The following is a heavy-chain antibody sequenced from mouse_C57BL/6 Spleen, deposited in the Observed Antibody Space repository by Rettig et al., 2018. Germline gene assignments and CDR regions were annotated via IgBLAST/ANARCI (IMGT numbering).Heavy chain of an antibody. CDR2: T. D-gene: IGHD1-1*01. V-gene: IGHV1-20*01. J-gene: IGHJ1*03. Sequence: TFYNQKFKGKATLTVDKSSSTAHMELRSLTSEDSAVYYCARAIYYYGSSYWYFDVWGTGTTVTVSS. CDR3: ARAIYYYGSSYWYFDV.